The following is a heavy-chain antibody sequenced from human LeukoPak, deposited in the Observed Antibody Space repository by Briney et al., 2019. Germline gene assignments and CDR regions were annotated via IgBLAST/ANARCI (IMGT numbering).Heavy chain of an antibody. J-gene: IGHJ4*02. CDR1: RFTFSSYA. Sequence: PGGSLRLSCAASRFTFSSYAMSWVRQAPGKGLEWVSAISGSGGSTYYADSVKGRFTISRDNSKNTLYLQMNSLRAEDTAVYYCAKDQSRGYSGYGYYFDYWGQGTLVTVSS. CDR3: AKDQSRGYSGYGYYFDY. CDR2: ISGSGGST. V-gene: IGHV3-23*01. D-gene: IGHD5-12*01.